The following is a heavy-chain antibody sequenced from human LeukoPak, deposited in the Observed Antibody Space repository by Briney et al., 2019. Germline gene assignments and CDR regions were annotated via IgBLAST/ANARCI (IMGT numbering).Heavy chain of an antibody. D-gene: IGHD3-16*01. V-gene: IGHV3-13*04. CDR2: IDTAGNT. Sequence: FFRPACAAAGSTCGRFEMPWVGQASKKKLEWVSAIDTAGNTLYPGSVKDRFTISRENAKDSLYLQMNNVRAGDTALYFCARTSKVTSVMDIWGQGTMVTVSS. J-gene: IGHJ3*02. CDR1: GSTCGRFE. CDR3: ARTSKVTSVMDI.